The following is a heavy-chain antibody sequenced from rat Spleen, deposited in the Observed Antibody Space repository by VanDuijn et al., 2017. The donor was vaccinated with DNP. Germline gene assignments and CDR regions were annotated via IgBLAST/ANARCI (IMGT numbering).Heavy chain of an antibody. CDR2: ISHSDGTT. V-gene: IGHV5-20*01. CDR3: TREQHFHFDY. Sequence: EVQLVESGGGLVQPGRSLKLSCAASGFSFGNYYMAWVRQAPKQGLEWVAMISHSDGTTYYPDSVKGRFTISRDNAKNSLFLQLNSLKSDDTATYYCTREQHFHFDYWGQGVMVTVSS. J-gene: IGHJ2*01. CDR1: GFSFGNYY. D-gene: IGHD5-1*01.